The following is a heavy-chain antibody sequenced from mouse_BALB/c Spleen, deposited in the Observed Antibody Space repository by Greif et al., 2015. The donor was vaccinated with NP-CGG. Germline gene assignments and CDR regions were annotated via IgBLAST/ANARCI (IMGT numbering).Heavy chain of an antibody. D-gene: IGHD2-10*01. CDR3: ATLRYFDV. CDR2: IYPGDGST. Sequence: QVQLKQSGPELVKPGVSVKMSCKASGYTFTSYYIHWVKQRPGQGLEWIGWIYPGDGSTKYNEKFKGKTTLTADKSSSTAYMLLGSLTSEDSAIYFCATLRYFDVWGAGTTVTVSS. CDR1: GYTFTSYY. V-gene: IGHV1S56*01. J-gene: IGHJ1*01.